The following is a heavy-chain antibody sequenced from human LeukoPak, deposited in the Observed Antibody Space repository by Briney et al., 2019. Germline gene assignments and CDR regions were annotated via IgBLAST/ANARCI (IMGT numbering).Heavy chain of an antibody. CDR3: ARRAVTTVDYYYYGMDV. CDR2: IYYSGST. J-gene: IGHJ6*02. D-gene: IGHD4-17*01. Sequence: SETLSLTCTVSGGSISSSSYYWGWIRQPPGKGLEWIGSIYYSGSTYYNPSLKSRVTISVDTSKNQFSLKLSSVTAADTAVYYCARRAVTTVDYYYYGMDVWGQGTTVTVSS. CDR1: GGSISSSSYY. V-gene: IGHV4-39*07.